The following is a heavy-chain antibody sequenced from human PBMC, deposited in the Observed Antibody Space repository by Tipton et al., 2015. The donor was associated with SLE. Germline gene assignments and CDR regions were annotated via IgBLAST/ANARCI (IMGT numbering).Heavy chain of an antibody. CDR1: GGSISSYY. CDR3: ARQSYPGLVVYAHNWFDP. V-gene: IGHV4-59*08. J-gene: IGHJ5*02. CDR2: IYYSGST. Sequence: TLSLTCTVSGGSISSYYWSWIRQPPGKGLEWIGYIYYSGSTNYNPSLKSRVTIPVDTSKNQFSLKLSSVTAADTAVYYCARQSYPGLVVYAHNWFDPWGQGTLVTVSP. D-gene: IGHD2-8*02.